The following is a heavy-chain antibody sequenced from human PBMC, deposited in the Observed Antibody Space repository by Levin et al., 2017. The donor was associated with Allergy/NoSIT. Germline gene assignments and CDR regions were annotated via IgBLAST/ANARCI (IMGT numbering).Heavy chain of an antibody. V-gene: IGHV3-9*01. CDR3: AKDLDNGGKKGDAFDV. Sequence: SLRLSCAASGFIFDDYAMHWVRQAPGKGLEWVAGISWDSGSIVYADSVKGRFTVSRDNAKNSMYLQMNSLRVEDTALYYCAKDLDNGGKKGDAFDVWGQGTRVTVSS. CDR1: GFIFDDYA. CDR2: ISWDSGSI. J-gene: IGHJ3*01. D-gene: IGHD4-23*01.